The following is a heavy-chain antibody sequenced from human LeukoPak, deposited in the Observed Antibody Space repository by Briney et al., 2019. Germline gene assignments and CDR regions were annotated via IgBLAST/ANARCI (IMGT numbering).Heavy chain of an antibody. D-gene: IGHD5-12*01. CDR2: IYPGYSNT. CDR1: GYRLTSYW. CDR3: ARLGQYSGYAHFDY. J-gene: IGHJ4*02. Sequence: GESLKISCKGSGYRLTSYWIGWVRQMPGKGLEWMGIIYPGYSNTRYSPSFQGQVTISADKSISTAYLQWSSLKASDTAMYYCARLGQYSGYAHFDYWGQGTLVTVSS. V-gene: IGHV5-51*01.